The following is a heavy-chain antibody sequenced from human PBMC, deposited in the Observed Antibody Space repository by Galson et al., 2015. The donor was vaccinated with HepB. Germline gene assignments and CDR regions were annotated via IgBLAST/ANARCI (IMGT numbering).Heavy chain of an antibody. V-gene: IGHV1-2*04. Sequence: SVKVSCKASGYTFTGYYMHWVRQAPGQGLEWMGWINPNSGGTNYAQKFQGWVTMTRDTSISTAYMELSRLRSDDTAVYYCARGFGYALSKWKDAFDIWGQGTMVTVSS. D-gene: IGHD3-16*01. CDR1: GYTFTGYY. J-gene: IGHJ3*02. CDR2: INPNSGGT. CDR3: ARGFGYALSKWKDAFDI.